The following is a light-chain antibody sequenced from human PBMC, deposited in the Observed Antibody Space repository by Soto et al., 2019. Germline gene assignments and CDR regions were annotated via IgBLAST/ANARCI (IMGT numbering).Light chain of an antibody. CDR3: QAWDSSTDVV. CDR2: QHS. Sequence: SYELTQPPSVSVSPGQTASITCSGAKLGDKYACWYQQKPGQSPVLVIYQHSKRPSGIPERFSGSNSGNTATLTISGTQAMDEADYYCQAWDSSTDVVFGGGTKLTVL. V-gene: IGLV3-1*01. CDR1: KLGDKY. J-gene: IGLJ2*01.